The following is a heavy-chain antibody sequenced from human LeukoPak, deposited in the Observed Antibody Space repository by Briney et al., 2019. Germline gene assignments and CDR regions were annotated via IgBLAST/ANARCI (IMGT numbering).Heavy chain of an antibody. D-gene: IGHD6-13*01. J-gene: IGHJ6*03. CDR3: AKERGYQSYYYYYMDV. Sequence: PGGSLRLSCAASGFTFSSYAMHWVRQAPGKGLEWVALIWFDGSDKYYADSVKGRFTISRDNSKNTLYLQMNSLRAEDTAVYYCAKERGYQSYYYYYMDVWGKGTTVTVSS. CDR2: IWFDGSDK. V-gene: IGHV3-33*06. CDR1: GFTFSSYA.